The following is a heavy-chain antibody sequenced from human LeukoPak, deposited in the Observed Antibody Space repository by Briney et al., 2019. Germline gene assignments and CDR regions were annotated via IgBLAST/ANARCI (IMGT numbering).Heavy chain of an antibody. CDR2: IYYSGST. Sequence: PSETLSLTCTVSGGSISSYYWSWIQQPPGKGLEWIGYIYYSGSTNYNPSLKSRVTISVDTSKNQFSLKLSSVTAADTAVYYCARGPEELPFDPWGQGTLVTVSS. D-gene: IGHD1-26*01. J-gene: IGHJ5*02. CDR1: GGSISSYY. V-gene: IGHV4-59*01. CDR3: ARGPEELPFDP.